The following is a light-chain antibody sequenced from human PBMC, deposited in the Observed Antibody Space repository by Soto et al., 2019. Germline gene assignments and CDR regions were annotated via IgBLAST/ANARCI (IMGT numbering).Light chain of an antibody. V-gene: IGKV3-20*01. Sequence: EIVLTQSPGTLSLSPGERATLSCRASQSVTSSYLDWYQQKPGQAPRLLIYGASSRATGIPDRFSGSGSGTDFTLTISSLEPEDFAVYYCQQHGSSPPHTFGQGTKLEIK. CDR2: GAS. CDR1: QSVTSSY. CDR3: QQHGSSPPHT. J-gene: IGKJ2*01.